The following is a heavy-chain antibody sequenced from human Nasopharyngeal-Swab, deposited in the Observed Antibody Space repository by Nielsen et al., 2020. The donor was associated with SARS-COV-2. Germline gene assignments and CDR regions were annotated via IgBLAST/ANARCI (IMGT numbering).Heavy chain of an antibody. J-gene: IGHJ4*02. D-gene: IGHD5-18*01. CDR1: GGSISSGSIY. Sequence: LRLSCTVSGGSISSGSIYWSWPRQSAEKGREWIGRSNTSGSTDFNPSLQSRVTISVDTSNNQFSLYRSTVTAADTAVYYCASEVGNSQKFDYWGQGTLVTVSS. CDR2: SNTSGST. V-gene: IGHV4-61*02. CDR3: ASEVGNSQKFDY.